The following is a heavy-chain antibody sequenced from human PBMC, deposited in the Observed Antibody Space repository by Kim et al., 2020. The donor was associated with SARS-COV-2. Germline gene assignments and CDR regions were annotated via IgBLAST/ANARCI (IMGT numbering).Heavy chain of an antibody. D-gene: IGHD6-13*01. Sequence: GYAQKFQGRVTMTRDTSISTAYMELSSLRSEDTAVYYCARGAAEWQQLVRWGQGTLVTVSS. CDR3: ARGAAEWQQLVR. J-gene: IGHJ4*02. V-gene: IGHV1-8*01.